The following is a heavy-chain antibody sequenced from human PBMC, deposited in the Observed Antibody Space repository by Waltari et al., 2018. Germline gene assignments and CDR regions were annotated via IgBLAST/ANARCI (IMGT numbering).Heavy chain of an antibody. CDR1: GFTFSSYG. V-gene: IGHV3-30*02. J-gene: IGHJ4*02. Sequence: QVQLVESGGGVVQPGGSLRLSCAASGFTFSSYGMHWVRQAPGKGLEWVEFIRYDGSNKYYADSVKGRFTIARDKSKNTLYLQMNSLRAEDTAVYYCAKGSAGVSDYWGQGTLVTVSS. D-gene: IGHD6-13*01. CDR2: IRYDGSNK. CDR3: AKGSAGVSDY.